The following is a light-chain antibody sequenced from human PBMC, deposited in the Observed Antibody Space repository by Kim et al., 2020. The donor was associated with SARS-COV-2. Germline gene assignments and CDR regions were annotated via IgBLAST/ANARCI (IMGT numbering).Light chain of an antibody. J-gene: IGLJ3*02. V-gene: IGLV3-19*01. Sequence: ALGKTVGITCQGDSLRNYYASWYQQKPGQAPLLVIYGKNNRPSGIPDRFSGSSSGNTASLTITGAQAEDEADYYCNSRDSSGNHWVFGGGTQLTVL. CDR3: NSRDSSGNHWV. CDR2: GKN. CDR1: SLRNYY.